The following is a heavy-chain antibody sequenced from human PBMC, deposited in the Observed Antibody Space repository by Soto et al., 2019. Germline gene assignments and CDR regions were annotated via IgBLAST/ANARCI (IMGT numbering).Heavy chain of an antibody. V-gene: IGHV3-74*01. CDR1: GFTFSSYW. D-gene: IGHD6-6*01. CDR2: INSDGSST. J-gene: IGHJ6*02. Sequence: EVQLVESGGGLVQPGGSLRLSCAASGFTFSSYWMHWVRQAPGKGLVWVSRINSDGSSTSYADSVKGRFTISRDNAKNTLYLQMNSLRAEDTAVYYCARGGGYSSSPLYYYYYGMDVWGQGTTVTVSS. CDR3: ARGGGYSSSPLYYYYYGMDV.